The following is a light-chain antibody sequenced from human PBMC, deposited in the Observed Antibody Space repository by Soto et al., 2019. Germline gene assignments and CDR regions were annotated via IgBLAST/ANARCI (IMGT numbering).Light chain of an antibody. CDR3: CSYAGTYTYV. Sequence: QSVLTQPRSVSGSPGQSVTISCTGTGSDVCGYNYVSWYQEHPGKAPKLMIYDVTKRPSGVPDRFSGSKSGNTASLTISGLQAEDEADYYCCSYAGTYTYVFGTGTKVTVL. CDR1: GSDVCGYNY. CDR2: DVT. V-gene: IGLV2-11*01. J-gene: IGLJ1*01.